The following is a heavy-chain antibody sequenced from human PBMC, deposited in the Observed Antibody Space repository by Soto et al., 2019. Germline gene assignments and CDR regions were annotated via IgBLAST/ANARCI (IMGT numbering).Heavy chain of an antibody. CDR3: ARAQFYSGSGKYNNLMFDA. Sequence: PSDTLSLTCAVSGGSIGGVGYSWSWIRQPPGGGLEWIGYMYHSGTFLKSPSLKTRLTMSLDMSKNQFSLTLNSMTAADTAVYYCARAQFYSGSGKYNNLMFDAWGQVIQVTVSS. V-gene: IGHV4-30-2*01. J-gene: IGHJ5*02. CDR1: GGSIGGVGYS. D-gene: IGHD3-10*01. CDR2: MYHSGTF.